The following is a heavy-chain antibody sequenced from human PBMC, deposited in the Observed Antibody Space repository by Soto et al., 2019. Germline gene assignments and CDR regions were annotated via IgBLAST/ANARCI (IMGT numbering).Heavy chain of an antibody. D-gene: IGHD3-3*01. V-gene: IGHV4-31*03. CDR2: IYYSGST. J-gene: IGHJ5*02. CDR3: ARGVGTYYDFWSGYYPNWFDP. Sequence: QVQLQESGPGLVKPSQTLSLTCTVSGGSISSGGYYWSWIRQHPGKGLEWIGYIYYSGSTYYNPSLKSRVTISVDTSKNQFSLKLSSVTAADTAVYYCARGVGTYYDFWSGYYPNWFDPWGQGTLVTVSS. CDR1: GGSISSGGYY.